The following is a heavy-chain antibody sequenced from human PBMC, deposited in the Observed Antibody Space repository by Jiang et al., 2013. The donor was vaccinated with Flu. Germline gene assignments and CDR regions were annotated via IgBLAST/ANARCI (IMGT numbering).Heavy chain of an antibody. J-gene: IGHJ4*02. CDR2: VSGSGGST. D-gene: IGHD2-15*01. CDR3: AKVRVVADSRGDY. V-gene: IGHV3-23*04. Sequence: VQLVESGGGLEQPGGSLRLSCAASGLTFSSYAMSWVRQAPGKGLEWVSAVSGSGGSTYYADSVKGRFTISRDNSKNTLYLQLNSLRAEDTAIYYCAKVRVVADSRGDYWGQGTLVTVSS. CDR1: GLTFSSYA.